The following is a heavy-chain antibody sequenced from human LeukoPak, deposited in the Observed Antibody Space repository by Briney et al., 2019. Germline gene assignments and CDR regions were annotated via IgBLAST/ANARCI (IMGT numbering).Heavy chain of an antibody. D-gene: IGHD6-13*01. Sequence: SETLSLTCTVSGGSISSYYWSWIRQPPGKGLEWIGNIYYSGSTYYSPSLKSRVTISVDTSKNHFSLKLSSVTAADTAVYNCARVGSSWPHYYFDYWGQGTLVTVSS. V-gene: IGHV4-59*12. CDR3: ARVGSSWPHYYFDY. CDR2: IYYSGST. J-gene: IGHJ4*02. CDR1: GGSISSYY.